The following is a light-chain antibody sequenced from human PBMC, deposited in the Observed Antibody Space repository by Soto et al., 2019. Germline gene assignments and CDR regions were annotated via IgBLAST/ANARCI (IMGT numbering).Light chain of an antibody. CDR2: EVT. CDR1: SSDVVGYNN. V-gene: IGLV2-8*01. CDR3: SSYAASNNFYFV. J-gene: IGLJ3*02. Sequence: QSVLTQPPSASGSPGQSVTISCTGTSSDVVGYNNVSWYQQYPGRAPKLMIYEVTKRPSGVPDRFSGSKSGNTASLTVSGLQAEDEADYYCSSYAASNNFYFVFGGGTQLTVL.